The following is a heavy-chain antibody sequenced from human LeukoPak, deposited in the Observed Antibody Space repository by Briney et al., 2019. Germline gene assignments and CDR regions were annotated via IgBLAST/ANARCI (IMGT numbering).Heavy chain of an antibody. CDR1: GFAFNIYA. CDR2: ITSNSEGT. Sequence: PGGSLRLSCAASGFAFNIYAMSWVGQAPGKGVEWVSGITSNSEGTHYADSLQGRFSISRDNSKNALYLQMNRLTVDDKAMYSLSVRGRRSAAATGCFDYWGQGTLVTVSS. CDR3: SVRGRRSAAATGCFDY. J-gene: IGHJ4*02. V-gene: IGHV3-23*01. D-gene: IGHD6-13*01.